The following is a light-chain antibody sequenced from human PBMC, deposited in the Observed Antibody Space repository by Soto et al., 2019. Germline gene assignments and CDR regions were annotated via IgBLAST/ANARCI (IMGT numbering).Light chain of an antibody. Sequence: QAVVTQPPSVSAAPGQQVTISCSGGSSNVGSNYVAWYQQLPGAAPKRLIYDNNKRPSGIPDRFSGSRSGTSATLGITGLQTGDEADYYCGTWDNSLSAVVFGGGTKLTV. CDR2: DNN. J-gene: IGLJ2*01. V-gene: IGLV1-51*01. CDR1: SSNVGSNY. CDR3: GTWDNSLSAVV.